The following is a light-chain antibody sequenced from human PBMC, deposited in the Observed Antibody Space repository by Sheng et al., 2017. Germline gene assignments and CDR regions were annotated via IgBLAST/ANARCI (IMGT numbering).Light chain of an antibody. CDR1: RSVSGNF. CDR3: QQYGSSPYVT. V-gene: IGKV3-20*01. J-gene: IGKJ1*01. Sequence: EIVLTQSPGTLSLSPGERATLSCRASRSVSGNFLAWYQRKPGQPPRLLVYGASRRAAGIPARFSGSGSGTDFTLTISRLEPEDFAVYYCQQYGSSPYVTFGQGTKVEIK. CDR2: GAS.